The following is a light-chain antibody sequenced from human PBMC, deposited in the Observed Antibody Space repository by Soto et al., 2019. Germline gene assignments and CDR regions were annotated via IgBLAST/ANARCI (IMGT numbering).Light chain of an antibody. V-gene: IGLV9-49*01. J-gene: IGLJ1*01. CDR2: VGTGGIVG. CDR1: SGYSNYK. CDR3: GADHGSGSNFVYV. Sequence: QSVLTQPPSASASLGASVTLTCTLSSGYSNYKVDWYQQRPGKGPRFVMRVGTGGIVGSKWDGIPDRFSVLGSGLNRYLTIKNIQEEDESDYHCGADHGSGSNFVYVFGTGTKLTVL.